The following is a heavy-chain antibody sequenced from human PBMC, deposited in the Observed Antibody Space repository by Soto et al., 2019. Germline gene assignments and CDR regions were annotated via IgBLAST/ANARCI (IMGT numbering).Heavy chain of an antibody. CDR1: GGSFSGYY. D-gene: IGHD1-20*01. V-gene: IGHV4-34*01. Sequence: PSETLSLTCAVYGGSFSGYYWSWIRQPPGKGLEWIGEINHSGSTNYNPSLKSRVTISVDTSKNQFSLKLSSVTAADTAVYYCASRITGKISHYYFDYWGQGTLVTVS. CDR2: INHSGST. J-gene: IGHJ4*02. CDR3: ASRITGKISHYYFDY.